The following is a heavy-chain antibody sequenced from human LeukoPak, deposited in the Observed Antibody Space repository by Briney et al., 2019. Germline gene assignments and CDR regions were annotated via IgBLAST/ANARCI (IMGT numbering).Heavy chain of an antibody. J-gene: IGHJ3*02. D-gene: IGHD3-9*01. CDR3: ASRYDILTENAFDI. V-gene: IGHV3-11*04. Sequence: GGSLRLSCAASGFTFSDYYMSWIRQAPGKGLEWVSYISSSGSTIYYADSVKGRFTISRDNAKNSLYLQMSSLRAEDTAVYYCASRYDILTENAFDIWGQGTMVTVSS. CDR1: GFTFSDYY. CDR2: ISSSGSTI.